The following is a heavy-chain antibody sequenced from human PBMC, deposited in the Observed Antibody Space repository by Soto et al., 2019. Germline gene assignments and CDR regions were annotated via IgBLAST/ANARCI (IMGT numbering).Heavy chain of an antibody. D-gene: IGHD3-22*01. Sequence: PVGSLRLSCAASGFTFSNAWMSWVRQAPGKGLEWVGRIKSKTDGGTTDYAAPVKGRFTISRDDSKNTLYLQMNSLKTEDTAVYYCTTHFLLPYHYDSSGYYCFDYWGDGTLVTVSS. CDR3: TTHFLLPYHYDSSGYYCFDY. CDR1: GFTFSNAW. CDR2: IKSKTDGGTT. V-gene: IGHV3-15*01. J-gene: IGHJ4*01.